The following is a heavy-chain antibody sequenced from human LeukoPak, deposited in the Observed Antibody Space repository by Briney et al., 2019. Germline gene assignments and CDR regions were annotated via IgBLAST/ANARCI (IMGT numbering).Heavy chain of an antibody. Sequence: PSETLSLTCTVSGGSISSSSYYWGWIRQPPGKGLEWIGSIYYSGSTYYNPSLKSRVTISVDTSKNQFSLKLSSVTAADTAVYYCARQTQQYSITMIVVENLSNFDYWGQGTLVTVSS. J-gene: IGHJ4*02. CDR3: ARQTQQYSITMIVVENLSNFDY. V-gene: IGHV4-39*01. CDR1: GGSISSSSYY. D-gene: IGHD3-22*01. CDR2: IYYSGST.